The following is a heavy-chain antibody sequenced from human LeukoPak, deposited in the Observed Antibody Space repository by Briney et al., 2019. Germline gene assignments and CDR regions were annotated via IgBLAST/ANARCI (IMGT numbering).Heavy chain of an antibody. CDR3: ARGGSYYDSSRWFSCDY. J-gene: IGHJ4*02. CDR1: GFTFSSYE. CDR2: ISSSGSTI. Sequence: PPVGSLRLSCAASGFTFSSYEMNWVRQAPGKGLEWVSYISSSGSTIYYADSVKGRFTISRDNAKNSLYLQMNSLRAEDTAVYYCARGGSYYDSSRWFSCDYWGQGTLVTVSS. D-gene: IGHD3-22*01. V-gene: IGHV3-48*03.